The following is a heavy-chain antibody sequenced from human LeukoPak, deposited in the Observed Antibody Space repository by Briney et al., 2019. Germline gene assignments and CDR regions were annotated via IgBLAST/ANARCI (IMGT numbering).Heavy chain of an antibody. CDR3: ARFRGDPEAYFDY. V-gene: IGHV1-2*06. CDR1: GYTFTGYY. J-gene: IGHJ4*02. CDR2: INPNSGGT. D-gene: IGHD3-10*01. Sequence: GASVNVSCKASGYTFTGYYMHWVRQAPGQGLEWMGRINPNSGGTNYAQKFQGRVTMTRDTSISTAYMELSRLRSDDTAVYYCARFRGDPEAYFDYWGQGTLVTVSS.